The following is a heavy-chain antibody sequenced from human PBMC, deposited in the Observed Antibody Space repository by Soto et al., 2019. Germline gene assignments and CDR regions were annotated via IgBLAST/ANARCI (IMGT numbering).Heavy chain of an antibody. J-gene: IGHJ5*02. CDR3: ARANGLRLGELSWGGPNWFDP. CDR1: GGSFIGYY. D-gene: IGHD3-16*02. CDR2: IDLSGST. Sequence: QVQLQQWGAGLLKPSETLSLTCAVYGGSFIGYYWTWIRQPPGKGLEWIGEIDLSGSTNYNTSLKSRVTISLYTSKKQFSLTLSSVTAAETAMYYCARANGLRLGELSWGGPNWFDPWGQGTLVTVSS. V-gene: IGHV4-34*01.